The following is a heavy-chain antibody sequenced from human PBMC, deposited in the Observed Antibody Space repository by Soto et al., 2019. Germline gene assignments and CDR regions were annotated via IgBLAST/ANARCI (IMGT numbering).Heavy chain of an antibody. CDR2: IHPSGQPI. CDR3: ARRASR. Sequence: GGSLRLSCAAPGFTSSTSEMYWVRQAPGKGLEWVSYIHPSGQPIFYADSAKGRFTISRDNAKNSLYLQMSSLRAEDSAVYYCARRASRWGQGTMVTVSS. CDR1: GFTSSTSE. D-gene: IGHD1-26*01. J-gene: IGHJ3*01. V-gene: IGHV3-48*03.